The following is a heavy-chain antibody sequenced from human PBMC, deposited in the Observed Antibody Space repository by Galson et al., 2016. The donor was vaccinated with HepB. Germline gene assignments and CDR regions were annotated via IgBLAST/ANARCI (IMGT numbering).Heavy chain of an antibody. J-gene: IGHJ2*01. CDR2: VNSDGSRT. Sequence: SLRLSCAASGFTFSTYWMHWVRQVPGMGLVWVSRVNSDGSRTTYVDSVKGRFTISRENAKNTLYLRMNSLRAGDTAVYYCARADTVMGTYWYFDLWGRGTLVTVSS. D-gene: IGHD5-18*01. CDR1: GFTFSTYW. V-gene: IGHV3-74*01. CDR3: ARADTVMGTYWYFDL.